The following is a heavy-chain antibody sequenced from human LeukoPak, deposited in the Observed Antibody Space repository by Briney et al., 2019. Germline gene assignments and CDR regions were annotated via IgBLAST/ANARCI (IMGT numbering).Heavy chain of an antibody. CDR1: GGSFSGYY. J-gene: IGHJ6*02. CDR3: ARGPNWTGMDV. CDR2: INHSGST. D-gene: IGHD1-20*01. V-gene: IGHV4-34*01. Sequence: PSETLSLTCAVYGGSFSGYYWSWIRQPPGKGLEWIGEINHSGSTNYNPSLKSRVTISVDTSKNQFSLKLSPVTAADTAVYYCARGPNWTGMDVWGQGTTVTVSS.